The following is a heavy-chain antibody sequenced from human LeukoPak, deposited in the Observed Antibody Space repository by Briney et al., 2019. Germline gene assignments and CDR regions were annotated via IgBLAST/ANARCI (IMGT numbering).Heavy chain of an antibody. D-gene: IGHD3-10*01. CDR1: GGSISSYY. J-gene: IGHJ5*02. V-gene: IGHV4-59*12. CDR3: ARDGEYGSGSYYNPVNWFDP. Sequence: SETLSLTCTVSGGSISSYYWSWIRQPPGKGLEWIGYVYYSGTTNYNPSLKSRVTISVDTSKNQFSLKLKSVTAADTAVYYCARDGEYGSGSYYNPVNWFDPWGQGTLVTVSS. CDR2: VYYSGTT.